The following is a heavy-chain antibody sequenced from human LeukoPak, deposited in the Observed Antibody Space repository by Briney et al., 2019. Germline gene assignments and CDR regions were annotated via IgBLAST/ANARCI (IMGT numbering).Heavy chain of an antibody. CDR3: ARVGSSWYFDY. V-gene: IGHV6-1*01. Sequence: SQTLSLTCAISVDSVSSNSAAWYWIRQSPSRGLEWLGRTYYRSRWYSDYAVSVKSRITISPDTSNNQFSLQRNSVTPEDTAVYYCARVGSSWYFDYWGQGTLVTVSS. D-gene: IGHD6-13*01. J-gene: IGHJ4*02. CDR2: TYYRSRWYS. CDR1: VDSVSSNSAA.